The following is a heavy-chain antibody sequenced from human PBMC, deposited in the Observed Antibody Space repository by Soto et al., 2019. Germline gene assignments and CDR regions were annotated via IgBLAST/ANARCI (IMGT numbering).Heavy chain of an antibody. CDR2: IIPIFGTA. CDR1: GYTFTSYA. CDR3: ARGVYGDYDSGWFDP. J-gene: IGHJ5*02. V-gene: IGHV1-69*13. Sequence: GASVKVSCKASGYTFTSYAMHWVRQAPGQGLEWMGGIIPIFGTANYAQKFQGRVTITADESTSTAYMELSSLRSEDTAVYYCARGVYGDYDSGWFDPWGQGTLVTVSS. D-gene: IGHD4-17*01.